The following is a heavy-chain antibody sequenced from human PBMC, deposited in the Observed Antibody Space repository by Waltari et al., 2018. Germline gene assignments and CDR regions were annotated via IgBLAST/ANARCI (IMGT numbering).Heavy chain of an antibody. CDR1: GDSIRSFY. CDR3: ARGRYDVWSGFCGPFDY. D-gene: IGHD3-3*01. Sequence: QVQLQESGPGLMKPSETLSLTCSVSGDSIRSFYWSWIRQPPGKGLEWIGYIYYNGTTNYNTSLKSRLTISVDTSKNKFSLKLNSVTAADTAVYYCARGRYDVWSGFCGPFDYWGQGALVTVSS. V-gene: IGHV4-59*01. CDR2: IYYNGTT. J-gene: IGHJ4*02.